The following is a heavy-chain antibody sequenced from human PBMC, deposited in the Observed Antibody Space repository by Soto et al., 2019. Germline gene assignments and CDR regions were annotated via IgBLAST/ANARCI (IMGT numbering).Heavy chain of an antibody. V-gene: IGHV5-51*01. CDR2: IYPGDSDT. J-gene: IGHJ6*02. Sequence: GEPLKISCKGSGYSFTSYWINWVREMPGKGLEWMGIIYPGDSDTRYSPSFQGKVTISADKSIDTAYQQGRSLSASVTAVYYCARHHGSPGSYFGLDVWGQGTTVTVSS. CDR1: GYSFTSYW. D-gene: IGHD6-13*01. CDR3: ARHHGSPGSYFGLDV.